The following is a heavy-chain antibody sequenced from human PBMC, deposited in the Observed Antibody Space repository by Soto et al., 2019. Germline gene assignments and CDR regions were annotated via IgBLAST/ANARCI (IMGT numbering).Heavy chain of an antibody. V-gene: IGHV4-59*12. D-gene: IGHD1-26*01. CDR1: GGSISSYY. CDR3: ARVSGSYYYGMDV. Sequence: SETLSLTCTVSGGSISSYYCSWILLPPGKGLEWIGEIYYSGSTNYNPSLKSRVTISVDKSKNQFSLKLSSVTAADTAVYYCARVSGSYYYGMDVWGQGTTVTVS. CDR2: IYYSGST. J-gene: IGHJ6*02.